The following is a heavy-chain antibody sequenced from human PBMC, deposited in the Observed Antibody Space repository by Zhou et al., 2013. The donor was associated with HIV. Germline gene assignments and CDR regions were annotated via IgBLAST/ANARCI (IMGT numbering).Heavy chain of an antibody. V-gene: IGHV1-2*02. CDR3: ARVVGDTKNTNAYDWGCFDS. CDR1: GYTFTAYY. J-gene: IGHJ4*02. D-gene: IGHD3-16*01. CDR2: INPYSGGT. Sequence: QVQLVQSGAEVKKPGASVKVSCEASGYTFTAYYIHWVRQAPGQGPEWMGWINPYSGGTSYAQKFQGRVTMTTDTSISTAYMDVKRLTSDDTAVYYCARVVGDTKNTNAYDWGCFDSWGQGTLVTVS.